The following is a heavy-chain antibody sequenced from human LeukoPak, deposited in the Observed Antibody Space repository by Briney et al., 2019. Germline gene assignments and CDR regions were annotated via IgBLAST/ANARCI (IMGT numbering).Heavy chain of an antibody. CDR3: ASQINDYGDYGDAFDI. J-gene: IGHJ3*02. V-gene: IGHV5-51*01. CDR1: GSSFTSYW. Sequence: GESLQISCQGTGSSFTSYWIGWVRQVPGKGLEGMGIIYPGDSDTRYSPSFEGQVTISAYKSISTAYLQWSSLKASDTAMYYCASQINDYGDYGDAFDIWGQGTMLTVSS. D-gene: IGHD4-17*01. CDR2: IYPGDSDT.